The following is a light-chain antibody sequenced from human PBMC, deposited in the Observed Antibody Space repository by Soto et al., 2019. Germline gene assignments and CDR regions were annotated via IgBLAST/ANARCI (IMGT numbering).Light chain of an antibody. Sequence: NFMLTQPHSVSESPGKTVTISCTRSSGSIATNYVQWYQQRPGSAPTTVIYEDYQRPSGVPDRFSGSIDSSSNSASLTISGLNTEDEADYYCQSYDSNTVVFGGGTKLTVL. CDR2: EDY. CDR1: SGSIATNY. J-gene: IGLJ2*01. CDR3: QSYDSNTVV. V-gene: IGLV6-57*04.